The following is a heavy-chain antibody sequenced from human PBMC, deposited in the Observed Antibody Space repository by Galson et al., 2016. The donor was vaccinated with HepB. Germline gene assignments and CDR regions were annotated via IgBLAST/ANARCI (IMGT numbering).Heavy chain of an antibody. V-gene: IGHV1-2*02. CDR2: ILPKSGVT. Sequence: SVKVSCKASGYRFTDSYLHWIRQAPGRGLGWMGWILPKSGVTHYAQSFQGRITVTADTAINTIYMQLDRLTSDDTAVYFCARDFNWGPDFWGQGTLVTVSS. D-gene: IGHD7-27*01. CDR1: GYRFTDSY. J-gene: IGHJ4*02. CDR3: ARDFNWGPDF.